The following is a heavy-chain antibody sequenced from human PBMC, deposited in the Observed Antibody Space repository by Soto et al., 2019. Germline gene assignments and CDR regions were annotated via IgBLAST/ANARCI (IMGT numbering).Heavy chain of an antibody. CDR1: GFTFSLYS. D-gene: IGHD3-10*01. J-gene: IGHJ6*02. Sequence: EVQLVESGGGLVQPGGSLRLSCAASGFTFSLYSMSWVRQAPGEGLGWVSYISRSSTGIHYADSVKGRFTISRDDATNSMHLQMNSLRDGDTAVYCCARAVTWGLDVWGQGTTVSISS. CDR2: ISRSSTGI. V-gene: IGHV3-48*02. CDR3: ARAVTWGLDV.